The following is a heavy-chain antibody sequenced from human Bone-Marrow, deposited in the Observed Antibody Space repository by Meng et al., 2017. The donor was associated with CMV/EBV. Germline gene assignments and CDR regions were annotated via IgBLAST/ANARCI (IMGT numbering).Heavy chain of an antibody. CDR2: IIPILGIA. CDR1: AGTFSSYT. CDR3: SASDTSEYYYDGMDV. J-gene: IGHJ6*02. D-gene: IGHD5-18*01. V-gene: IGHV1-69*02. Sequence: KVSCKASAGTFSSYTISWVRQAPGQGLEWMGRIIPILGIANYAQKFQGRVTITADKSTSTTYKVLSSLRSEDTAVYYWSASDTSEYYYDGMDVWGQGNTVPVSS.